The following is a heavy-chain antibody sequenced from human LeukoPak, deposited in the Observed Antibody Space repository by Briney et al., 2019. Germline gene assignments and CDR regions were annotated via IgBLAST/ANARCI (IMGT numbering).Heavy chain of an antibody. CDR3: AKGPLRGTAAAIDY. V-gene: IGHV3-30*04. CDR2: ISYDGRNI. D-gene: IGHD2-2*01. CDR1: GFTFSSYA. J-gene: IGHJ4*02. Sequence: GGSLRLSCAASGFTFSSYAMHWVRQAPGKGLEWVAVISYDGRNIHYPDSVKGRFTISRDISTDTLWLQMDSLRTEDTAVYYCAKGPLRGTAAAIDYWGQGTPVTVSS.